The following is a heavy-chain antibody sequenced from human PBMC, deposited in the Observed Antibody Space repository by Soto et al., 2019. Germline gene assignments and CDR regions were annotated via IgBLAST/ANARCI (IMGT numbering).Heavy chain of an antibody. Sequence: EVQLVETGGGLIQPGGSLRLSCAASGFTVSSNYMSWVRQAPGKGLEWVSVIYSGGSTYYADSVKGRFTISRDNSKNTLYLQMNSVRAEDTAVYYCARDLDYYGSGSSGGNWFDPWGQGTLVTVSS. V-gene: IGHV3-53*02. CDR2: IYSGGST. D-gene: IGHD3-10*01. CDR1: GFTVSSNY. J-gene: IGHJ5*02. CDR3: ARDLDYYGSGSSGGNWFDP.